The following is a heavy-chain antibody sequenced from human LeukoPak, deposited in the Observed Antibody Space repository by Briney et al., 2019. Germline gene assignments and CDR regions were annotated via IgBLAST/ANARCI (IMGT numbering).Heavy chain of an antibody. Sequence: GGSLRLSCAASGFTFSTYAMHWVRQAPGKGLEYVSAISSKGDNTYYANSVKGRFTISRDNSKNTLYLQMDSLRAEDMAIYYCARPSTSGRYPPFFWGQGTLVTVSS. CDR2: ISSKGDNT. CDR3: ARPSTSGRYPPFF. J-gene: IGHJ4*02. D-gene: IGHD6-19*01. V-gene: IGHV3-64*01. CDR1: GFTFSTYA.